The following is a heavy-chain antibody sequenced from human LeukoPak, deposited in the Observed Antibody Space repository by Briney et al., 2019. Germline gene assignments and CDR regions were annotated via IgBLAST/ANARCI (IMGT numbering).Heavy chain of an antibody. J-gene: IGHJ4*02. D-gene: IGHD4-23*01. CDR3: ARRPDYGGTPTFDY. Sequence: PGGSLRLSCAASGFTFSSYAMSWVRQAPGKGLEWVSVIYSDGSTYYADSVKGRFSISRDNSKNTLYLQLKSLRVEDTAVYYCARRPDYGGTPTFDYWGQGTLVTVSS. CDR1: GFTFSSYA. CDR2: IYSDGST. V-gene: IGHV3-66*01.